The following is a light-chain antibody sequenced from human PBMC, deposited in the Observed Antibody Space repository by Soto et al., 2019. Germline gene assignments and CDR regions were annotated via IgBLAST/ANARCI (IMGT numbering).Light chain of an antibody. CDR3: QQYDTRPRT. CDR1: QSVVSN. CDR2: GAS. V-gene: IGKV3-15*01. J-gene: IGKJ1*01. Sequence: EIVMTQSPATLSVSPGERATLSCRASQSVVSNLAWYQQKSGQAPRLLFYGASTRATGIPARFSGSGSGSEFPLPISSLQSEDFAVYYCQQYDTRPRTFGQGTKVEIK.